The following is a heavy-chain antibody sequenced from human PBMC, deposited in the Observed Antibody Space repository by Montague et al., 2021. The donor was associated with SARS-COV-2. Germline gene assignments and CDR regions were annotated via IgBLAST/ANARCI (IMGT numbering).Heavy chain of an antibody. J-gene: IGHJ6*02. CDR1: GGSISSGGYS. D-gene: IGHD3-10*01. CDR3: ARGSMVRGGKVYYGVDV. CDR2: IYHSGST. Sequence: TLSLTCAVSGGSISSGGYSWNRIRQPPGKGLEWIGYIYHSGSTXYNPSLKSRVTISLDSPKNQFSLNLTSVTAADTAVYYCARGSMVRGGKVYYGVDVWGQGTTVTVSS. V-gene: IGHV4-30-2*01.